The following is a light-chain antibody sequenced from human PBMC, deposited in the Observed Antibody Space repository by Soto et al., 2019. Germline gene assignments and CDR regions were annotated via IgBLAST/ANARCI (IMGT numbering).Light chain of an antibody. CDR3: QQRSSWPLT. Sequence: EIELTQSPATLSWSPGGRAAVSFRASQSVSSYLAWYQQKPGQAPRLLIYDASNRATGIPARFSGSGSGTDFTLTISSLEPEDFAVYFCQQRSSWPLTFGGGTKVDIK. CDR1: QSVSSY. CDR2: DAS. J-gene: IGKJ4*01. V-gene: IGKV3-11*01.